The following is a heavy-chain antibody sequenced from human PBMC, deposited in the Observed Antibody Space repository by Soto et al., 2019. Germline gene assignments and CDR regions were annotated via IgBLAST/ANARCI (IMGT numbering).Heavy chain of an antibody. V-gene: IGHV4-39*01. CDR3: ARLLTMALDV. J-gene: IGHJ6*02. D-gene: IGHD3-10*01. Sequence: QLQLQESGPGLVKPSETLSLTCTVSGGSISSSSYYWGWIRQHPGKGLEWIGSIYYSGSTYYNPSLKSRVTISVDTSKNQFSLKLSSVTAADTAVYYCARLLTMALDVWGQGTTVTVSS. CDR1: GGSISSSSYY. CDR2: IYYSGST.